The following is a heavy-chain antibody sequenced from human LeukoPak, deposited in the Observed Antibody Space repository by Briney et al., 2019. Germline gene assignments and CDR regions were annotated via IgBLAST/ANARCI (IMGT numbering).Heavy chain of an antibody. CDR3: ATGRRWFGDFH. J-gene: IGHJ4*02. D-gene: IGHD3-10*01. CDR2: ISGSGGST. CDR1: GFTFSSYA. Sequence: GGSLRLSCAASGFTFSSYAMSWVRQAPGKGLEWVSAISGSGGSTYYADSVKGRFTISRDNSKNTLYLQMNSLRAEDTAVYYCATGRRWFGDFHWGQGTLVTVSS. V-gene: IGHV3-23*01.